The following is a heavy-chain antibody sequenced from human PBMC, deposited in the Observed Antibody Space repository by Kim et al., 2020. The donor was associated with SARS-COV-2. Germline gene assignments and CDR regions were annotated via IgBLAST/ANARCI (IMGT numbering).Heavy chain of an antibody. Sequence: NENGGSVTSRTTINSDTSKNQFSLQLNSVTPEDTAVYYCARGTSSGGMDVWGQGTTVTVSS. J-gene: IGHJ6*02. D-gene: IGHD3-10*01. CDR3: ARGTSSGGMDV. CDR2: N. V-gene: IGHV6-1*01.